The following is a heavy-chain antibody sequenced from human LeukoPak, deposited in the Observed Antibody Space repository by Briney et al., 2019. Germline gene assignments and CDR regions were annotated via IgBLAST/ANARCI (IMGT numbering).Heavy chain of an antibody. V-gene: IGHV3-49*04. CDR3: TRDGTDYVWGSYRPLGDY. Sequence: GGSLRLSCTASGFTFGDYAMSWVRQAPGKGLGWVGFIRSKAYGGTTEYAASVKGRFTILRDDSKSIAYLQMNSLKTEDTAVYYCTRDGTDYVWGSYRPLGDYWGQGTLVTVSS. D-gene: IGHD3-16*02. J-gene: IGHJ4*02. CDR1: GFTFGDYA. CDR2: IRSKAYGGTT.